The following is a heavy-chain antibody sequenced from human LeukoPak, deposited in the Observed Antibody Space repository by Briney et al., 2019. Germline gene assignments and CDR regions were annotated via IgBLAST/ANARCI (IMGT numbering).Heavy chain of an antibody. D-gene: IGHD6-19*01. Sequence: GRSLRLSCAASGFTFTNYAMSWVRQAPGKGREWVSAISGNGGSTYYADSVKGRFTISRDNSKNTLYLQMNTLRAEDTAVYYCAKFRPITSVAGTIFHYWGQGTLVTVSS. CDR1: GFTFTNYA. CDR2: ISGNGGST. CDR3: AKFRPITSVAGTIFHY. V-gene: IGHV3-23*01. J-gene: IGHJ4*02.